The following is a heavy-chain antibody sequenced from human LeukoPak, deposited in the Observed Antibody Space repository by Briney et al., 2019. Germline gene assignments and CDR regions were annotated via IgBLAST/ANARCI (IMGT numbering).Heavy chain of an antibody. D-gene: IGHD3-10*01. Sequence: SETLSLTCTVSGYSISSGYYWGWIRKTPGKGPESIASIYHSGSTYYNPSLKSRVTISVDTSKNQFSLKLNSVTAADTALYYCARGLWFGDYYFDYWGQGTLVTVSS. CDR1: GYSISSGYY. CDR3: ARGLWFGDYYFDY. V-gene: IGHV4-38-2*02. CDR2: IYHSGST. J-gene: IGHJ4*02.